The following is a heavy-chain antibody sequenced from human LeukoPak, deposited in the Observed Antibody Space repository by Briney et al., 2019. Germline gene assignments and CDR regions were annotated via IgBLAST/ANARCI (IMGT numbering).Heavy chain of an antibody. CDR2: LSGSGGST. V-gene: IGHV3-23*01. J-gene: IGHJ2*01. CDR1: GFIFNKHA. Sequence: PGGSLRLSCAASGFIFNKHAMSWVRQAPGKGLEWVSGLSGSGGSTDYADSVKGRFTVSRDNSKNTLFLQMNSLRAEDTAIYYCARGVGSGWYNWYFDLWGRGTLVTVSS. CDR3: ARGVGSGWYNWYFDL. D-gene: IGHD6-19*01.